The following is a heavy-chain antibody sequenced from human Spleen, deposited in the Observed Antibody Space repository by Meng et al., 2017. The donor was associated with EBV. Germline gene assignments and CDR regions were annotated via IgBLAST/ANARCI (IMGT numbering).Heavy chain of an antibody. CDR3: ARDRRTMGSDY. Sequence: LHLQESAPGLVKPSAPLLPTCTFSGGSITNSDYYWGWIRQPPGKGLEWIGNVYYSGNTNYNPSLKSRVTLSTDTSKNQFSLKLSSLTAADTAVYYCARDRRTMGSDYWGHGILVTVSS. D-gene: IGHD4/OR15-4a*01. CDR1: GGSITNSDYY. CDR2: VYYSGNT. J-gene: IGHJ4*01. V-gene: IGHV4-39*07.